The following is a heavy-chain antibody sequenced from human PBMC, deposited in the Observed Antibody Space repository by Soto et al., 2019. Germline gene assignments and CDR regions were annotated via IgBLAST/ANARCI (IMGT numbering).Heavy chain of an antibody. D-gene: IGHD3-22*01. CDR1: GGTFSSYA. V-gene: IGHV1-69*13. J-gene: IGHJ4*02. CDR2: IIPIFGTA. Sequence: GASVKVSCKASGGTFSSYAISWVRQAPGQGLEWMGGIIPIFGTANYAQKFQGRVTITADESTSTAYMELSSLRSEDTAVYYCAREVKSYDSSGYWFDYWGQGTLVTVSS. CDR3: AREVKSYDSSGYWFDY.